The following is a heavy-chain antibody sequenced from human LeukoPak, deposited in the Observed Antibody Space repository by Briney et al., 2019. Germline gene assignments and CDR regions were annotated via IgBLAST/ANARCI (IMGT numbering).Heavy chain of an antibody. Sequence: SETLSLTCAVYGGSFSGYYWSWIRQPPGKGLEWIGEINHSGSTNYNPSLKSRVTISVDTSKNQFSLKLSSVTAADTAVYYCARGNSGWYIPYYYYYGMDVWGQGTTVTVSS. D-gene: IGHD6-19*01. V-gene: IGHV4-34*01. CDR1: GGSFSGYY. CDR3: ARGNSGWYIPYYYYYGMDV. J-gene: IGHJ6*02. CDR2: INHSGST.